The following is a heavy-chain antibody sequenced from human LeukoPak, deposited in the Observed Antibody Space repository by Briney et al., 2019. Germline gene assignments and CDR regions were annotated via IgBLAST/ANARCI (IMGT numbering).Heavy chain of an antibody. CDR2: IYSGGTT. V-gene: IGHV3-53*01. CDR3: AREKTGSDGYNHGFDY. D-gene: IGHD5-24*01. Sequence: PGGSLSLSCAASGFTVSNNYMSWVRQAPGKGLEWVSVIYSGGTTKYADSVRGRFSISRDNSKNTLHLQMNSLRADDTAVYYCAREKTGSDGYNHGFDYWGQGALVTVSS. CDR1: GFTVSNNY. J-gene: IGHJ4*02.